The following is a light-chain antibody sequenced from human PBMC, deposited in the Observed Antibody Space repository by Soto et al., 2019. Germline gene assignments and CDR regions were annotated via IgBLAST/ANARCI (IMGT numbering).Light chain of an antibody. J-gene: IGLJ1*01. V-gene: IGLV2-14*01. CDR3: NSYTTLSNRV. CDR1: SSDIGAYNY. CDR2: EVT. Sequence: QSVLTQPRSVSGSPGHSVTISCFGTSSDIGAYNYVSWYQQHPGKAPKLLIYEVTNRPSGVSDRFSGSKSGNTASLTISGLQAEDEANYYCNSYTTLSNRVFGTGTKLTVL.